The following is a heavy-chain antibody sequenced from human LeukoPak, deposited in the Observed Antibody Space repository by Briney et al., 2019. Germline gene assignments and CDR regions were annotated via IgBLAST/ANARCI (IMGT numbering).Heavy chain of an antibody. Sequence: SETLSLTCTVSGGSIGSSTYHWGWIRQPPGKGLEWIGSIYYSGSTYYNPSLKSRVTISVDTSKNQFSLKLSSVTAPDTAVYYCATVSMVRGVESDYWGQGTLVTVSS. V-gene: IGHV4-39*01. J-gene: IGHJ4*02. CDR1: GGSIGSSTYH. CDR2: IYYSGST. D-gene: IGHD3-10*01. CDR3: ATVSMVRGVESDY.